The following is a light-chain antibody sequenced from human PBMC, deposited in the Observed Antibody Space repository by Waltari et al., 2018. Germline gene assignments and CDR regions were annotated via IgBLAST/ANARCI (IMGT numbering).Light chain of an antibody. V-gene: IGLV1-44*01. CDR2: SNN. J-gene: IGLJ2*01. CDR1: NCNIGSNT. CDR3: STWDDRLTGVV. Sequence: QSVLAQPPSASGTPGQRITISCSGSNCNIGSNTVNWSQQFPGTAPRPLIYSNNQRPSGVPDRFSASKSGSSAALAIYGLHSEDEADYYCSTWDDRLTGVVFGGGTKVTVL.